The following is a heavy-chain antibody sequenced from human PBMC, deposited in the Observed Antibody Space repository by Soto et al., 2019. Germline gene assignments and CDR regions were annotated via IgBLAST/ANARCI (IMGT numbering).Heavy chain of an antibody. CDR3: RRSSRYSTDV. Sequence: PSETLSLTCTVHGHSIRSSSYFGWILQAPVQGLEWIGSIYSTGNTYYNPSLNSQVTISVDTSKNQFSLNVISVTAADTAVYYCRRSSRYSTDVWGQGTTVS. V-gene: IGHV4-38-2*02. D-gene: IGHD6-13*01. CDR1: GHSIRSSSY. J-gene: IGHJ6*02. CDR2: IYSTGNT.